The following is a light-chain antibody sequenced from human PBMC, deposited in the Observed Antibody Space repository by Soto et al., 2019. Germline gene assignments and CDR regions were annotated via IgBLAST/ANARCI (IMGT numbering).Light chain of an antibody. CDR1: ISDIGSHNY. J-gene: IGLJ3*02. V-gene: IGLV2-14*01. Sequence: QSALTQPASVSGSPGESITVSCSGSISDIGSHNYVSWYRQYPGEAPRLLIYEVHYRPSGVSNRFSGSKSGNTASLTISGLQAEDEGDYYCTSYRRPDSWVFGGGTKVTVL. CDR2: EVH. CDR3: TSYRRPDSWV.